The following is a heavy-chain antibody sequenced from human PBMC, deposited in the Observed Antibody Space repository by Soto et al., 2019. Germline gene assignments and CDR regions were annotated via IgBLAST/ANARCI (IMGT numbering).Heavy chain of an antibody. J-gene: IGHJ5*02. Sequence: SETLSLTCTVSGGSISSSSYYWGWIRQPPGKGLEWIGYIYYSGSTNYNPSLKSRVTISVDTSKNQFSLKLSSVTAADTAVYYCARDVGYCISTRRYSRLDPWGQGTLVPVSS. V-gene: IGHV4-61*01. CDR1: GGSISSSSYY. D-gene: IGHD2-2*02. CDR3: ARDVGYCISTRRYSRLDP. CDR2: IYYSGST.